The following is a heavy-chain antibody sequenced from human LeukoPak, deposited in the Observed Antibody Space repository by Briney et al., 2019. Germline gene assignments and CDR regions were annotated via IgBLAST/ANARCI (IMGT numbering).Heavy chain of an antibody. CDR1: GGSFSGYY. Sequence: PSETLSLTRAVYGGSFSGYYWSCIRQPPGKGREWIGEINHSGSTNYNPPLKSRATISVDTSKNQFSLKLSSVTAADTAVYYCASLLGYCSSISCVDPWGQGTLVTVSS. V-gene: IGHV4-34*01. J-gene: IGHJ5*02. CDR3: ASLLGYCSSISCVDP. CDR2: INHSGST. D-gene: IGHD2-2*01.